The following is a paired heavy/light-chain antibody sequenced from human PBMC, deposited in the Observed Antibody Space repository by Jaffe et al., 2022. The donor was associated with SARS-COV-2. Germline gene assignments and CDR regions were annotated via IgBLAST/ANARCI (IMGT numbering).Heavy chain of an antibody. V-gene: IGHV4-31*03. CDR1: GGSISSGDYY. CDR3: ARGVGVVVLPAADGYNWFDP. Sequence: QVQLQESGPGLVKPSQTLSLTCTVSGGSISSGDYYWSWIRQHPGKGLEWIGYIYYTGSTFYNPSLRSRVTMSVDTSKNQFSLKLSSVTAADTAVYYCARGVGVVVLPAADGYNWFDPWGQGTLVTVSS. CDR2: IYYTGST. J-gene: IGHJ5*02. D-gene: IGHD2-2*01.
Light chain of an antibody. CDR2: GAS. CDR1: QSVTSSY. J-gene: IGKJ4*01. Sequence: EIVLTQSPGTLSLSPGERATLSCRASQSVTSSYLAWYQQKPGQGPRLLIYGASSRATGIPDRFSGSGSGTDFTLTISRLEPEDFAVYYCHQYGTSPLTFGGGTKVEIK. CDR3: HQYGTSPLT. V-gene: IGKV3-20*01.